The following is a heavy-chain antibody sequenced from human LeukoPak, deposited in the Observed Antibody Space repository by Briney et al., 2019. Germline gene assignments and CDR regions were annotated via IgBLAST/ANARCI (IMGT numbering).Heavy chain of an antibody. CDR2: IIPIFGTA. CDR3: ARFPLGGYYYFDH. J-gene: IGHJ4*02. CDR1: GGTFSSYA. Sequence: WVKVSCKASGGTFSSYAISWVRQAPGQGLEWMGRIIPIFGTANYAQKFQGRVTITTDESTSTAYMELSSLRSEDTAVYYCARFPLGGYYYFDHWGQGTLVSVSS. D-gene: IGHD3-22*01. V-gene: IGHV1-69*05.